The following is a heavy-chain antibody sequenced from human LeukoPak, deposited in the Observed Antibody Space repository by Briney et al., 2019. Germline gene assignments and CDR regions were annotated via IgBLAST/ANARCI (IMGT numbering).Heavy chain of an antibody. CDR2: ISGDGGST. Sequence: GGSLRLSCAASGFTFGDSALHWVRQDPGKGLEWVSLISGDGGSTYYADSVKGRFTISRDNSKNSLYLQMNSLRTEDTALYYCAKDGGSYFDYWGQGTLVTVSS. V-gene: IGHV3-43*02. CDR3: AKDGGSYFDY. D-gene: IGHD1-26*01. J-gene: IGHJ4*02. CDR1: GFTFGDSA.